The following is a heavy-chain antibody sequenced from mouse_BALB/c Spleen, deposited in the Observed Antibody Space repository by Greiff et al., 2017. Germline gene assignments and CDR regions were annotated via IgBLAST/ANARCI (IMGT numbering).Heavy chain of an antibody. CDR1: GYTFTDYA. CDR2: ISTYYGDA. J-gene: IGHJ2*01. CDR3: ALSSKNFDY. V-gene: IGHV1S137*01. D-gene: IGHD1-1*01. Sequence: VQGVESGAELVRPGVSVKISCKGSGYTFTDYAMHWVKQSHAKSLEWIGVISTYYGDASYNQKFKGKATMTVDKSSSTAYMELARLTSEDSAIYYCALSSKNFDYWGQGTTLTVSS.